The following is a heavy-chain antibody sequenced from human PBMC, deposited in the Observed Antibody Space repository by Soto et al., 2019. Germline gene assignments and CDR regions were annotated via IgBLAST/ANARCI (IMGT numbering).Heavy chain of an antibody. V-gene: IGHV1-2*02. Sequence: ASVKVSCKASGYTFTGYYMHWVRQAPGQGLEWIGWMNTNTNTTDSAEVFEGRVSLTWDTSISTAYMQLNSLKIDDTAVYYCAREVVETSSLWLDPWGQGTLVTVSS. D-gene: IGHD6-6*01. CDR1: GYTFTGYY. CDR2: MNTNTNTT. J-gene: IGHJ5*02. CDR3: AREVVETSSLWLDP.